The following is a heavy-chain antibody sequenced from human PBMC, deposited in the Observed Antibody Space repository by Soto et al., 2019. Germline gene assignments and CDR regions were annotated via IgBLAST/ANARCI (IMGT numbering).Heavy chain of an antibody. CDR1: GGTFSSYT. J-gene: IGHJ4*02. CDR2: IIPILGIA. CDR3: ARDTVVGRGPDY. Sequence: SVKVSCKASGGTFSSYTISWVRQAPGQGLEWMGRIIPILGIANYAQKFQGRVTITADKSTSTAYMELSSLRSEDTAVYYCARDTVVGRGPDYWGQGTLVTVSS. V-gene: IGHV1-69*02. D-gene: IGHD2-15*01.